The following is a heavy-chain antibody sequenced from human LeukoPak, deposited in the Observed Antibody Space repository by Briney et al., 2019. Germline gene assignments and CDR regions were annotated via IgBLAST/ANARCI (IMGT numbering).Heavy chain of an antibody. CDR1: GLTFSSYW. Sequence: PGGSLRLSCAASGLTFSSYWMSWIRQAPGRGLEWVANIKPDGSEKYYVDSVKGRFTISRDNSKNTLYLQMNSLRAEDTAVYYCAKDDYYDTSGYRDWGQGTLVTVSS. D-gene: IGHD3-22*01. V-gene: IGHV3-7*01. J-gene: IGHJ4*02. CDR3: AKDDYYDTSGYRD. CDR2: IKPDGSEK.